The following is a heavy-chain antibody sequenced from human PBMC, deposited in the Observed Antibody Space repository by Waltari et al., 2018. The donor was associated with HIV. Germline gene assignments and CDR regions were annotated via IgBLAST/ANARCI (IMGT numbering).Heavy chain of an antibody. CDR2: IYYTGTT. J-gene: IGHJ4*02. CDR3: ARQGGSSILL. D-gene: IGHD1-26*01. V-gene: IGHV4-59*08. CDR1: GTYIRSYY. Sequence: QVQLDESVPGLVKPSETLSLICNVSGTYIRSYYWSWIRQSPGKVLEWIANIYYTGTTNYKPSLKSRVSISIDPSKNQFSLNVRTVTAADTATYYCARQGGSSILLWGQGVRVTVSS.